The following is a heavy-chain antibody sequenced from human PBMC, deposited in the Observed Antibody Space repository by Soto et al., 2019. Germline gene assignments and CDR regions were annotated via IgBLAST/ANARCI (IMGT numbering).Heavy chain of an antibody. CDR1: GGTFSSYA. Sequence: SVKVSCKASGGTFSSYAISWVRQAPGQGLEWMGGIIPIFGTANYAQKFQGRVTITADESTSTAYMELSSLRSEDTAVYYCAREVGFVAGTPHFDYWGQGTLVTVSS. CDR3: AREVGFVAGTPHFDY. CDR2: IIPIFGTA. V-gene: IGHV1-69*13. D-gene: IGHD6-19*01. J-gene: IGHJ4*02.